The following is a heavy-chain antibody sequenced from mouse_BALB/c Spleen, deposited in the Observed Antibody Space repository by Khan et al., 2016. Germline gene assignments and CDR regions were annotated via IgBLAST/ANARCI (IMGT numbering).Heavy chain of an antibody. Sequence: VRLQQSGPELMKPGASVKISCKASGYSFTSYYMHWVKQSHGKSLEWIGYIDPFNGGTSYNQKFKGKATLTVDTSSSTAYMHLSSLTSEDSAVXYCASSTQSFYAMDYWGQGTSVTVSS. CDR3: ASSTQSFYAMDY. V-gene: IGHV1S135*01. CDR1: GYSFTSYY. J-gene: IGHJ4*01. D-gene: IGHD1-1*01. CDR2: IDPFNGGT.